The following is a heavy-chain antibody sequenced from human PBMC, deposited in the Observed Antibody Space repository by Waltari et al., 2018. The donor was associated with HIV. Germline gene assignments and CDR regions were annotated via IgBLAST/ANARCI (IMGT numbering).Heavy chain of an antibody. D-gene: IGHD6-13*01. Sequence: EVQLVESGGGLVKPGGSLRLSCAACGFTFRSYGLNGVRQAPGKGLEWVSSISSSSSYIYYADSVKGRFTISRDNAKNSLYLQMNSLRAEDTAVYYCARPSSSWYLFDYWGQGTLVTVSS. CDR2: ISSSSSYI. CDR3: ARPSSSWYLFDY. V-gene: IGHV3-21*01. J-gene: IGHJ4*02. CDR1: GFTFRSYG.